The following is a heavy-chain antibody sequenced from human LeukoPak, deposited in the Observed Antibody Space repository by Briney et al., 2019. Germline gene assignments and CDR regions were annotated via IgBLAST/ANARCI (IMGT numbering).Heavy chain of an antibody. CDR3: AKANIVSTIGWYFDL. CDR1: GFTLTTYT. V-gene: IGHV3-23*01. D-gene: IGHD5/OR15-5a*01. CDR2: ITAIGSTT. Sequence: GGSLRLSCAASGFTLTTYTIGWVRQVPGKGLEWVSLITAIGSTTYYADSVKGRFTISRDSSTSTLYLQMNTLRAEDTAVNYCAKANIVSTIGWYFDLWGRGTLVTVSS. J-gene: IGHJ2*01.